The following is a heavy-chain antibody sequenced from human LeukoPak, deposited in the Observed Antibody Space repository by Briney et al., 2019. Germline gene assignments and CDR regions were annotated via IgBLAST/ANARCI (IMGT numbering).Heavy chain of an antibody. V-gene: IGHV3-64*01. CDR2: ISSDGGST. D-gene: IGHD1-26*01. Sequence: GGSLRLSCAASGIIFSNYAMHWVRQGPGKGLECISTISSDGGSTYYANSVKGRFTISRDNSKNTLYLQMGSLRAEDMAVYYCARGRQGAKTRYFDLFGRGTRVTVSS. J-gene: IGHJ2*01. CDR3: ARGRQGAKTRYFDL. CDR1: GIIFSNYA.